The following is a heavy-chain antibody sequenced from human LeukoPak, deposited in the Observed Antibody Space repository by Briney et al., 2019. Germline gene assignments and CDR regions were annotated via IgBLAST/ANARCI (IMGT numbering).Heavy chain of an antibody. CDR3: ARLTGDLNYYYMDV. CDR2: INPNSGGT. D-gene: IGHD7-27*01. Sequence: ASVKVSCKASGYTFTGYYMHWVRQAPGQGLEWMGWINPNSGGTNYAQKFQGRVTMTRDTSISTAYMELSRLRSDDTAVYYCARLTGDLNYYYMDVWGKGTTVTVSS. CDR1: GYTFTGYY. V-gene: IGHV1-2*02. J-gene: IGHJ6*03.